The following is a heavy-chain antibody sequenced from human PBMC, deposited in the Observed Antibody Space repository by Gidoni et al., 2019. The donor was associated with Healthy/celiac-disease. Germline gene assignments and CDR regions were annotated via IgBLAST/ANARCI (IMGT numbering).Heavy chain of an antibody. D-gene: IGHD3-3*01. J-gene: IGHJ3*02. CDR2: IIGSGGST. Sequence: EFQLLEYGGGLVQPVWSLRVSCAASGFTFRSYALRWGRQAPGKGLEWVSAIIGSGGSTYYAGSVKGRFTISRDNSKNTLDLQMNSLRAEERAVYYCAKHRTHTLRFLEWPTEGDAFDIWGQGTMVTVSS. CDR3: AKHRTHTLRFLEWPTEGDAFDI. CDR1: GFTFRSYA. V-gene: IGHV3-23*01.